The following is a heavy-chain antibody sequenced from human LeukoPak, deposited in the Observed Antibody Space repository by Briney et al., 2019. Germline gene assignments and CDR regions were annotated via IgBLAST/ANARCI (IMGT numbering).Heavy chain of an antibody. CDR3: ARVEIGELFDY. Sequence: SETLSLICAVSGYSISSGYYWGWIRQPPGKGLEWIGSIYHSGSTYYNPSLKSRVTISVDTSKNQFSLKLSSVTAADTAVYYCARVEIGELFDYWGQGTLVTVSS. CDR1: GYSISSGYY. D-gene: IGHD3-10*01. J-gene: IGHJ4*02. CDR2: IYHSGST. V-gene: IGHV4-38-2*01.